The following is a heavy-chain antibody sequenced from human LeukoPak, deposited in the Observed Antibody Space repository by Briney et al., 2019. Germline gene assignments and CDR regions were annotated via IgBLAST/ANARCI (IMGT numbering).Heavy chain of an antibody. Sequence: PGGSLRLSCAASGITFTSDAMHWVRHAPGKGLLWVSRISGDGRSTTYADSVKGRFIISKDSAKNTVYLQLRSLRAEDTAVYYFVHGAPFDKWGQGTLVTVPS. V-gene: IGHV3-74*01. CDR2: ISGDGRST. J-gene: IGHJ4*02. CDR3: VHGAPFDK. CDR1: GITFTSDA. D-gene: IGHD3-10*01.